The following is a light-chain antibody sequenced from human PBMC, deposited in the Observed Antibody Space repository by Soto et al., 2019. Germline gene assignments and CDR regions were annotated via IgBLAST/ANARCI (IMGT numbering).Light chain of an antibody. CDR2: DVS. CDR1: SSDVGGYNY. V-gene: IGLV2-11*01. Sequence: QSALTQPRSVSGSPGQSVTISCTGTSSDVGGYNYGSWYLQHPGKAPKVMIYDVSKRPSGVPDRFSGSKSGNTASLTISGLQSEDEADYYCCSFAGNYIYVFGTGTKLTVL. J-gene: IGLJ1*01. CDR3: CSFAGNYIYV.